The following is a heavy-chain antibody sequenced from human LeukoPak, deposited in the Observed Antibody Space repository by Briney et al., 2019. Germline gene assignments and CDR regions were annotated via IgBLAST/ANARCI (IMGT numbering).Heavy chain of an antibody. CDR2: ITGSGGRT. CDR3: AKNLADFWSGYVY. Sequence: AGGSLRLSCAASGFTFSSYAMMWLRQAPGKGLEWVSAITGSGGRTLYADSVRGRFTISRDNSKNTLYLQMNSLRAEDTAVYYCAKNLADFWSGYVYWGQGTLVTVSS. CDR1: GFTFSSYA. V-gene: IGHV3-23*01. D-gene: IGHD3-3*01. J-gene: IGHJ4*02.